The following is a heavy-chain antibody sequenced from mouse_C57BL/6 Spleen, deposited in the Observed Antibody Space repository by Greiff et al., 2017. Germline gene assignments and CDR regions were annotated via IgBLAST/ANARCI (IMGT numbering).Heavy chain of an antibody. CDR3: ARQRDYYGNLYYAMDY. J-gene: IGHJ4*01. CDR2: ISSGGSYT. Sequence: VTLVESGGDLVKPGGSLKLSCAASGFTFSSYGMSWVRQTPDKRLEWVATISSGGSYTYYPDSVKGRFTISRDNAKNTLYLQMSSLKSEDTAMYYCARQRDYYGNLYYAMDYWGQGTSVTVSS. D-gene: IGHD2-1*01. V-gene: IGHV5-6*01. CDR1: GFTFSSYG.